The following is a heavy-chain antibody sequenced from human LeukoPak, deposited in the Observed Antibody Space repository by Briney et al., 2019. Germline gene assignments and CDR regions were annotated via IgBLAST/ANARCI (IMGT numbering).Heavy chain of an antibody. CDR2: ISYDGSNK. CDR1: GFTFSSYG. J-gene: IGHJ4*02. CDR3: AKDRGSSAIDY. V-gene: IGHV3-30*18. D-gene: IGHD6-6*01. Sequence: GGSLRLSCAASGFTFSSYGMHWVRQAPGKGLEWVAVISYDGSNKYYADSVKGRFTISRDNSKNTLYLQMNSLRAEDTAVHYCAKDRGSSAIDYWGQGTLVTVSS.